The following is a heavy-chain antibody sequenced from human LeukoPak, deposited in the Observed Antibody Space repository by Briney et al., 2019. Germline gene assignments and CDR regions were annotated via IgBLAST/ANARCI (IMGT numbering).Heavy chain of an antibody. J-gene: IGHJ5*02. Sequence: KPSETLSLTCTVSGGSISSYYWSWIRQPPGKGLEWIGYIYYSGSTNYNPSLKSRVTISVDTSKNQFSLKLSSVTAADTAVYYCARGYQLLRGGNWFDPWGQGTLVTVSS. CDR2: IYYSGST. D-gene: IGHD2-2*01. CDR3: ARGYQLLRGGNWFDP. V-gene: IGHV4-59*08. CDR1: GGSISSYY.